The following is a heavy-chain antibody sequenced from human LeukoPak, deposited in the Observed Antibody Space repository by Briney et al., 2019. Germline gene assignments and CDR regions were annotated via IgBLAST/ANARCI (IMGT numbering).Heavy chain of an antibody. J-gene: IGHJ6*02. D-gene: IGHD2/OR15-2a*01. CDR2: INAGNGNT. CDR1: GDTFTSYA. CDR3: ARVFFYGGIGSKSDV. Sequence: RASVKVSCKASGDTFTSYAIHWVRQAPGQSLEWMGWINAGNGNTKYSQKFQGRVTITRDTSASTAYMELSSLRFEDTAVYYCARVFFYGGIGSKSDVWGQGTTVTVSS. V-gene: IGHV1-3*01.